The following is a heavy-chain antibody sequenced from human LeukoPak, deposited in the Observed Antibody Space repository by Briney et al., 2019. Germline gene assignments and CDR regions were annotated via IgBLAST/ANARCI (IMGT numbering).Heavy chain of an antibody. V-gene: IGHV3-23*01. CDR1: GFTFSSYG. CDR2: ISGSGGNT. D-gene: IGHD3-22*01. Sequence: GGSLRLPCAASGFTFSSYGMSWVRQAPGKGLEWVSSISGSGGNTYYADSAKGRFTISGDNSKSTVYLQMNSLRAEDTAVYHCAKTNGYYDYWGQGNLVTVSS. J-gene: IGHJ4*02. CDR3: AKTNGYYDY.